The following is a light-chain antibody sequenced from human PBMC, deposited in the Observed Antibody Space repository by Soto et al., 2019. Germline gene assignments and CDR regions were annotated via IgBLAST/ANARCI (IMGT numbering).Light chain of an antibody. CDR3: SSYTISVTLV. CDR2: EVS. Sequence: QSALTQPASVSGSPGQSITISCTGTSSDVGGYNFVSWYQQHPGRAPKLMIYEVSNRPSGVSYRFSGSKSGNTASLTISGLQAEDEAHYYCSSYTISVTLVFGGGTKLTVL. CDR1: SSDVGGYNF. J-gene: IGLJ2*01. V-gene: IGLV2-14*01.